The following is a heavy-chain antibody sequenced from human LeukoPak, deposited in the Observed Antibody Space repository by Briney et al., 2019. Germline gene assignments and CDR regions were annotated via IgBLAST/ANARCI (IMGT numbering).Heavy chain of an antibody. CDR3: ARGGSHLWQPFDS. V-gene: IGHV4-39*07. CDR1: GGSISSSSTYY. CDR2: IYYNGRT. Sequence: SETLSLTCTVSGGSISSSSTYYWGWIRQPPGKGLEWIGTIYYNGRTYYKPSLKSRVTLSLDKSKNQFSLKLSSVTAADTAVYYCARGGSHLWQPFDSWGQGTLVTVSS. D-gene: IGHD5-18*01. J-gene: IGHJ4*02.